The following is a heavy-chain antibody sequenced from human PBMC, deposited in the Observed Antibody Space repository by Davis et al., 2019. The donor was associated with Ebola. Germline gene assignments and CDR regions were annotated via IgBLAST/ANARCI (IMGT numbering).Heavy chain of an antibody. CDR1: GFTFSSYW. V-gene: IGHV3-7*01. D-gene: IGHD6-13*01. Sequence: PGGSLRLSCAASGFTFSSYWMSWVRQAPGKGLEWVANIKQDGSEKYYVDSVKGRFTISRDNAKNSLYLQMNSLRAEDTAVYYCARDRGIAAADVRDYWGQGTLVTVSS. J-gene: IGHJ4*02. CDR2: IKQDGSEK. CDR3: ARDRGIAAADVRDY.